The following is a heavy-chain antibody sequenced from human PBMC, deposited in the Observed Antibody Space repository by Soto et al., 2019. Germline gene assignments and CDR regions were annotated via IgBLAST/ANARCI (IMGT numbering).Heavy chain of an antibody. J-gene: IGHJ6*02. CDR3: AKDHYGSAIYGMDV. Sequence: DVQLVESGGGLVQPGRSLRLSCAASGFSFDDYAMHWVRQAPGKGLEWVSGISWNGGSIGYADSVKGRFTISRDNAKDSLNLQMNSLRAEDTALYYCAKDHYGSAIYGMDVWGQGTTVTVSS. D-gene: IGHD3-10*01. V-gene: IGHV3-9*01. CDR2: ISWNGGSI. CDR1: GFSFDDYA.